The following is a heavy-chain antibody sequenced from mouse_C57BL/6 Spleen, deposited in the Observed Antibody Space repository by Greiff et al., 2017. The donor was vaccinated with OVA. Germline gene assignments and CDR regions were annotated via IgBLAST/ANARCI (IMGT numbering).Heavy chain of an antibody. Sequence: VQLQQPGAELVKPGASVKLSCKASGYTFTSYWMHWVKQRPGRGLEWIGRIDPNSGGTKYNEKFKSKATLTVDKPSSTAYMQLSSLTSEDSAGYYCARSGYDDDWGYYFDYWGQGTTLTVSS. CDR3: ARSGYDDDWGYYFDY. D-gene: IGHD2-4*01. CDR1: GYTFTSYW. J-gene: IGHJ2*01. CDR2: IDPNSGGT. V-gene: IGHV1-72*01.